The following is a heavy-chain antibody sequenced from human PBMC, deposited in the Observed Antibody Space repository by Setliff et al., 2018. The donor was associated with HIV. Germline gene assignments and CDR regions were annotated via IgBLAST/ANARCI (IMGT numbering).Heavy chain of an antibody. CDR1: GGSFSGYY. CDR3: ARAASYYDSSGYLAPPKYFDY. Sequence: KPSETLSLTCAVYGGSFSGYYWSWIRQPPGKGLEWIGEINHSGSTNYNPSLKSRVTILVDTSKNQFSLKLSSVTAADTAVYYCARAASYYDSSGYLAPPKYFDYWGQGTLVTVSS. J-gene: IGHJ4*02. V-gene: IGHV4-34*01. D-gene: IGHD3-22*01. CDR2: INHSGST.